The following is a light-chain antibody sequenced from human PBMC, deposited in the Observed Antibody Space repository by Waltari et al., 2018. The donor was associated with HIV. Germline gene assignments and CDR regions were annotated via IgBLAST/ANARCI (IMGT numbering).Light chain of an antibody. V-gene: IGKV3-11*01. CDR1: QSIRNY. Sequence: ELVLTQSPATLSLSPGDRAILSCRASQSIRNYLAWYQQRPGQAPRLLVYDTSNRATGVPARFSGSGSGTDFSLTIASLESEDFAIYYCHQRSTWPFTFGPGTKVDI. J-gene: IGKJ3*01. CDR3: HQRSTWPFT. CDR2: DTS.